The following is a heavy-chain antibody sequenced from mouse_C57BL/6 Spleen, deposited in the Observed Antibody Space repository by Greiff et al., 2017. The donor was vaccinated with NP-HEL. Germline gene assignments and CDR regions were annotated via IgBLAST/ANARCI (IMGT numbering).Heavy chain of an antibody. CDR1: GYTFTSYW. CDR2: IYPGSGST. V-gene: IGHV1-55*01. Sequence: QVQLQQPGAELVKPGASVKMSCKASGYTFTSYWITWVKQRPGQGLEWIGDIYPGSGSTNYNEKFKSKATLTVDTSTSTAYMQLSSLTSEDSAVYYCARVVYYGQGHFDYWGQGTTLTVSS. D-gene: IGHD1-2*01. J-gene: IGHJ2*01. CDR3: ARVVYYGQGHFDY.